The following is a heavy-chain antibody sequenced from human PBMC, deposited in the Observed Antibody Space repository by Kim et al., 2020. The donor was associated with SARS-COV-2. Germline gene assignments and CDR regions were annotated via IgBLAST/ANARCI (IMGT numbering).Heavy chain of an antibody. CDR1: GGTFSSYA. Sequence: SVKVSCKASGGTFSSYAISWVRQAPGQGLEWMGGIIPIFGTANYAQKFQGRVTITADESTSTAYMELSSLRSEDTAVYYCARGAYYGSGSYYNWPDYYYYYSMDVWGQGTTVTVSS. CDR2: IIPIFGTA. D-gene: IGHD3-10*01. CDR3: ARGAYYGSGSYYNWPDYYYYYSMDV. V-gene: IGHV1-69*13. J-gene: IGHJ6*02.